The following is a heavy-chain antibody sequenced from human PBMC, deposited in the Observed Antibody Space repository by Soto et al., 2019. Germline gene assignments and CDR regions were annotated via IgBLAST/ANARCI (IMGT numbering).Heavy chain of an antibody. V-gene: IGHV5-10-1*01. CDR2: IDPSDSYT. CDR3: ARHELLGAVADYYGMDV. Sequence: GESLKIYCKGSGYSFTSYWISWVRQMPGKGLEWMGRIDPSDSYTNYSPSFQGHVTISADKSISTAYLQWSSLKASDTAMYYCARHELLGAVADYYGMDVWGQGTTVTVSS. CDR1: GYSFTSYW. D-gene: IGHD6-19*01. J-gene: IGHJ6*02.